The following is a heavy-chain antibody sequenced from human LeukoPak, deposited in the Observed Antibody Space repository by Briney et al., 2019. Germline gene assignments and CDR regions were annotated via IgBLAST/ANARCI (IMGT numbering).Heavy chain of an antibody. D-gene: IGHD2-2*01. CDR2: VNPNSGNT. CDR1: GYTFTSYG. V-gene: IGHV1-8*02. J-gene: IGHJ6*02. Sequence: GASVKVSCKASGYTFTSYGISWVRQATGQGLEWMGWVNPNSGNTGYAQKFQGRVTMTRNTSISTAYMELSSLRSEDTAVYYCARGLVVVPDYYYGMDVWGQGTTVTVSS. CDR3: ARGLVVVPDYYYGMDV.